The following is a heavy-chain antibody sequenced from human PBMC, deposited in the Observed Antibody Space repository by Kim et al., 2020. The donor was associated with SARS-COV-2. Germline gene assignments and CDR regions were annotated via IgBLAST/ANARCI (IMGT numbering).Heavy chain of an antibody. V-gene: IGHV2-70*01. J-gene: IGHJ5*02. CDR2: IDWDDDK. D-gene: IGHD3-22*01. CDR1: GFSLSTSGMC. CDR3: ARMEGRRYYDTEGFDP. Sequence: SGPTLVNPTQTLTLTCTFSGFSLSTSGMCVSWIRQPPGKALEWLALIDWDDDKYYSTSLKTRLTISKDTSKNQVVLTMTNMDPVDTATYYCARMEGRRYYDTEGFDPWGQGTLVTVSS.